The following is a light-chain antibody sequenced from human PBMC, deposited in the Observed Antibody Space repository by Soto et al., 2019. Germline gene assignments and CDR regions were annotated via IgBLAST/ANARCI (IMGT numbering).Light chain of an antibody. CDR3: QQYNDWPRT. V-gene: IGKV3-15*01. CDR1: QTVNSD. Sequence: DIGLTQAPVPLSASPGENATPSCRASQTVNSDLAWYQQKPGQAPRLLIYGAYIRAVGIPARFSGSGSGADFTLTIRSLQSEDFALYFCQQYNDWPRTFGQGTKV. J-gene: IGKJ1*01. CDR2: GAY.